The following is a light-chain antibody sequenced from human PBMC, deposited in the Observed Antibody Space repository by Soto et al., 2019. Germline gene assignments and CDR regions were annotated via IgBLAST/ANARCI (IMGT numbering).Light chain of an antibody. Sequence: DIVMTQSPDSLAVSLGERATMNCKCSRSVLYKSNNKNHLAWYQQKPRQPHQLIIYWAYTRESGVHERFSGSGSGTDFNLTIRSLEAEDVAFYWCQQYFDVPFTFGGGTKVDIK. V-gene: IGKV4-1*01. CDR3: QQYFDVPFT. J-gene: IGKJ4*01. CDR2: WAY. CDR1: RSVLYKSNNKNH.